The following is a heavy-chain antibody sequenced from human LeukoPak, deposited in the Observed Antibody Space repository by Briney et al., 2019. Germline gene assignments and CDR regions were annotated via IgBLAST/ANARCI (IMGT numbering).Heavy chain of an antibody. CDR2: ISSTGGST. CDR1: GFTFSSYA. J-gene: IGHJ5*02. D-gene: IGHD6-19*01. CDR3: ARGYSSLDP. Sequence: PGGSLRLSCAASGFTFSSYAMSWVRQAPGKGLEWVSGISSTGGSTYYADSVKGRFTISRDNSKNTLYLQMNSLTAEDTAVYYCARGYSSLDPWGQGTLVTVSS. V-gene: IGHV3-23*01.